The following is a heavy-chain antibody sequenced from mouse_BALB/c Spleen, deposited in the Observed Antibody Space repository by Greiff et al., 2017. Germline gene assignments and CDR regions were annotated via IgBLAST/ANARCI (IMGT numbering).Heavy chain of an antibody. CDR3: TREAYDYDFYYAMDY. D-gene: IGHD2-4*01. V-gene: IGHV5-6-4*01. CDR2: ISSGGSYT. CDR1: GFTFSSYT. J-gene: IGHJ4*01. Sequence: EVKLVESGGGLVKPGGSLKLSCAASGFTFSSYTMSWVRQTPEKRLEWVATISSGGSYTYYPDSVKGRFTISRDNAKNTLYLQMSSLKPEDTAMYYCTREAYDYDFYYAMDYWGQGTSVTVSS.